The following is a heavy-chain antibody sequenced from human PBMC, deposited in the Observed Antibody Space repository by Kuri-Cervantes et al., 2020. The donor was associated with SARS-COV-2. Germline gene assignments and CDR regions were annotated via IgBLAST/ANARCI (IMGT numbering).Heavy chain of an antibody. J-gene: IGHJ6*02. CDR1: GFSFSSYA. CDR2: ISGSGTGA. Sequence: GGSLRLSCAASGFSFSSYAMSWVRQAPGKGLEWVSVISGSGTGAYYADSVKGRFTISRDNSKNTLYLQMNSLRAEDTAEYFCAKDPTATTEYYYAMDVWGQGTKVTVSS. D-gene: IGHD1-7*01. CDR3: AKDPTATTEYYYAMDV. V-gene: IGHV3-23*01.